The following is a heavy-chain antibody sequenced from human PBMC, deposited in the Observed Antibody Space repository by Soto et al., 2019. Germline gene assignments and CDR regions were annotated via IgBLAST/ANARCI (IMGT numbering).Heavy chain of an antibody. D-gene: IGHD6-13*01. CDR2: TSYDGNNK. V-gene: IGHV3-30-3*01. CDR3: ARERAIAATGIFYY. J-gene: IGHJ4*02. CDR1: GFTFSNFV. Sequence: GGSLRLSCAASGFTFSNFVMHWVRQAPGKGLAWVAATSYDGNNKDHADSVKGRFTISRDNSKNTLYLQMNSLRHEDTAVYFCARERAIAATGIFYYWGQGTLVTVSS.